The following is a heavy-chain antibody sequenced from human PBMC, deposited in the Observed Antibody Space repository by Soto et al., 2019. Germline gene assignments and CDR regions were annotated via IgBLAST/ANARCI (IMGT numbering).Heavy chain of an antibody. J-gene: IGHJ4*02. CDR2: IYYSGST. Sequence: QVQLQESGPGLVKPSQTLSLTCTVSSGSISSGGYYWSWIRQHPGKGLEWIGYIYYSGSTYYNPSLKSRVIMSLDTSKSQLSLKLSSVTAADTAVYYCARSSGWHFDSWGQGSLATVSS. CDR3: ARSSGWHFDS. D-gene: IGHD6-19*01. CDR1: SGSISSGGYY. V-gene: IGHV4-31*03.